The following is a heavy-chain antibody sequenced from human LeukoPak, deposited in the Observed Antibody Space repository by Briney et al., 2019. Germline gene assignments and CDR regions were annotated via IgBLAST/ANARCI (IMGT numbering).Heavy chain of an antibody. CDR2: IYYSGST. Sequence: SETLSLTCTVSGGSISSYYWSWIRQPPGKGLEWIGYIYYSGSTNYNPSLKSRVTVSVDTSQNRFSLKVSSVTAADTAVYYCARVSRSGWYYFDYWGQGTLVTVSS. D-gene: IGHD6-19*01. J-gene: IGHJ4*02. CDR3: ARVSRSGWYYFDY. V-gene: IGHV4-59*01. CDR1: GGSISSYY.